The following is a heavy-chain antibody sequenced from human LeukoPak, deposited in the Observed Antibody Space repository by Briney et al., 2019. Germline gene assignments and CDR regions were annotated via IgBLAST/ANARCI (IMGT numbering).Heavy chain of an antibody. J-gene: IGHJ4*02. CDR2: ISSSSSTI. CDR1: GFTFSSYS. Sequence: GGSLRLSCAASGFTFSSYSMNWVRQAPGKGLEWVSYISSSSSTIYYADSVKGRFTISRDNAKNSFYLQMNSLRAEDTAVYYCARRGYSFGSDYWGPGTLVTVSP. D-gene: IGHD5-18*01. CDR3: ARRGYSFGSDY. V-gene: IGHV3-48*04.